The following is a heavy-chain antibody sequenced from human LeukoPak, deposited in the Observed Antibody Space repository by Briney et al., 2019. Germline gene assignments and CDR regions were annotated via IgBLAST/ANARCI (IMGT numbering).Heavy chain of an antibody. J-gene: IGHJ6*03. Sequence: SVKVSFRASGGSISSYTITWVRQAPGQGLELMGRIIPIFGTATYSQDFQVRGTITADISSNTAYMEVNSLTSDDTAVYFCAKQGGARQDYYMDVWGNGTTVIVSS. D-gene: IGHD3-16*01. CDR1: GGSISSYT. CDR3: AKQGGARQDYYMDV. V-gene: IGHV1-69*08. CDR2: IIPIFGTA.